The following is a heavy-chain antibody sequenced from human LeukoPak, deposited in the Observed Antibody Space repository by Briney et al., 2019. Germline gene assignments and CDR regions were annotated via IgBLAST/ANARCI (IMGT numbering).Heavy chain of an antibody. J-gene: IGHJ4*02. CDR1: GFTFSSYA. Sequence: GGSLRLSCAASGFTFSSYAMHWVRQAPGQGLEWMGIINPSGGSTSYAQKFQGRVTMTRDTSTSTVYMELSSLRSEDTAVYYCARGDIVGATYYFDYWGQGTLVTVSS. D-gene: IGHD1-26*01. CDR3: ARGDIVGATYYFDY. CDR2: INPSGGST. V-gene: IGHV1-46*01.